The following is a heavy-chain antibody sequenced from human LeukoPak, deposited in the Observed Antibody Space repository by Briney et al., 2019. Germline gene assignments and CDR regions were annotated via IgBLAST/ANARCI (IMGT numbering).Heavy chain of an antibody. CDR1: GFTFSSYA. V-gene: IGHV3-23*01. Sequence: GGSLRLSCAASGFTFSSYAMSWVRQAPGKGLEWVSAISGSGGSTYYADSVKGRFTISRDNSKNTLYLQMNSLRAEDTAVYYCAKDREIAVAGYRWVAYFDYWGQGILVTVSS. CDR2: ISGSGGST. D-gene: IGHD6-19*01. CDR3: AKDREIAVAGYRWVAYFDY. J-gene: IGHJ4*02.